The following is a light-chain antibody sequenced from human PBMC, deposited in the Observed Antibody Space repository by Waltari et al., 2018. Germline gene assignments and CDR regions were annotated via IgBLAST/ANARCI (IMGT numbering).Light chain of an antibody. CDR1: SGHSTNI. V-gene: IGLV4-69*01. CDR2: VNSDGSH. Sequence: QLVLTQSPSASASLGASVKLTCTLSSGHSTNIIAWLQQHPEKGPRYLMNVNSDGSHNKGVGIPDRVSGSSSGAERYRTISSLQSEDEADYYCQTGGHGTWVFGGGTRLTVL. CDR3: QTGGHGTWV. J-gene: IGLJ3*02.